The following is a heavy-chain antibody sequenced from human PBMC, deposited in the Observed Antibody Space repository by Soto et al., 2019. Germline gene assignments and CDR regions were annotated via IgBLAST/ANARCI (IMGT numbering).Heavy chain of an antibody. CDR3: ARARFKDFWSGSYYFDY. D-gene: IGHD3-3*01. CDR2: IYYSGST. Sequence: PSETLSLTCTVSGGSVSSGSYYWSWIRQPPGKGLEWIGYIYYSGSTNYNPSLKSRVTISVDTSKNQFSLKLSSVTAADTAVYYCARARFKDFWSGSYYFDYWGQGTLVTVS. J-gene: IGHJ4*02. V-gene: IGHV4-61*01. CDR1: GGSVSSGSYY.